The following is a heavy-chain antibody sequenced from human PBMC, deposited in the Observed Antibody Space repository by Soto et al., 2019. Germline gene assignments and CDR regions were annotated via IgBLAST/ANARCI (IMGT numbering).Heavy chain of an antibody. CDR2: INPNSGGT. J-gene: IGHJ6*04. Sequence: EASVKVSCKASGYTFTGYYMHWVRQAPGQGLEWMGWINPNSGGTNYAQKFQGSVTMTRDTSISTAYMELSRLRSDDTAGYYCARGTTGTTNYYYGMDVGGKGTTVPVSS. CDR3: ARGTTGTTNYYYGMDV. V-gene: IGHV1-2*02. CDR1: GYTFTGYY. D-gene: IGHD1-7*01.